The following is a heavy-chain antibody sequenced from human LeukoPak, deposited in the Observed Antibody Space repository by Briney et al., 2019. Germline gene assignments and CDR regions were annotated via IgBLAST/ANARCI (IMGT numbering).Heavy chain of an antibody. V-gene: IGHV3-30*04. D-gene: IGHD3-10*01. CDR2: ISYDGSNK. J-gene: IGHJ4*02. CDR3: ARDSAPYYYGSGSYYNLDY. CDR1: GFTFSSYA. Sequence: GGSLRLSCAASGFTFSSYAMHWVRQAPGKGLEWVAVISYDGSNKYYADSVKGRFTISRDNSKNTLYLQMNSLRAEDTAVYYCARDSAPYYYGSGSYYNLDYWGQGTLVTVSS.